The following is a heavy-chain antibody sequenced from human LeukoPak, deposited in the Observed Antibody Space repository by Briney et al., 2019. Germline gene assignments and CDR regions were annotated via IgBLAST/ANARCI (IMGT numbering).Heavy chain of an antibody. CDR1: GFTFSNYG. J-gene: IGHJ4*02. V-gene: IGHV3-30*02. CDR3: AKDLPAAYFDY. D-gene: IGHD2-2*01. CDR2: VRSDGGIK. Sequence: GGSLRLSCAASGFTFSNYGMHWVRQAPGKGLEWVAFVRSDGGIKYYADSVKGRFTFSRDNSRTTLHLQMNSLRAEDTAVYHCAKDLPAAYFDYWGQGTLVTVSS.